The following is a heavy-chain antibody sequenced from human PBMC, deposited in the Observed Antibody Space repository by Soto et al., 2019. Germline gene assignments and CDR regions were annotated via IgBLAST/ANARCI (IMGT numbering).Heavy chain of an antibody. V-gene: IGHV4-39*01. CDR3: ARQSIAAFNFDY. Sequence: SETLSLTCTVSGGSISSSSYYWGWIRQPPGKGLEWIGSIYYSGSTYYNPSLKSRVTISVDTSKNQFSLKLSSVTAADTAVYYCARQSIAAFNFDYWGQGTLVTVSS. CDR1: GGSISSSSYY. D-gene: IGHD6-6*01. J-gene: IGHJ4*02. CDR2: IYYSGST.